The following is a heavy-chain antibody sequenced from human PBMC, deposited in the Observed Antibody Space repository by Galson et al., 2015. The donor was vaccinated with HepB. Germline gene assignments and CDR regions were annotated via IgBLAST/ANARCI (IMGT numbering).Heavy chain of an antibody. J-gene: IGHJ5*02. Sequence: ETLSLTCTVSGASVSSYYWSWIRQPPGKGLEWIAYTYHNGDTNYNPSLKTRVSTSVDTSKIQFSLKLTSVSDADTAVYYCARHRTVAGQGRDWFDPWGQGTLVTVSS. CDR1: GASVSSYY. D-gene: IGHD6-19*01. CDR3: ARHRTVAGQGRDWFDP. V-gene: IGHV4-59*08. CDR2: TYHNGDT.